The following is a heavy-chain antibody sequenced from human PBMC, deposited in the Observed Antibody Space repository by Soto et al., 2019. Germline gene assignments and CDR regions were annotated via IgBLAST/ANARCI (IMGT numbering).Heavy chain of an antibody. CDR1: GGSISSSSYY. J-gene: IGHJ4*02. V-gene: IGHV4-39*01. CDR3: ARHLRVDDPDYGDYSSHFDY. D-gene: IGHD4-17*01. CDR2: IYYSGST. Sequence: SETLSLTCTVSGGSISSSSYYWGWIRQPPGKGLEWIGSIYYSGSTYYNPSLKSRVTISVDTSKNQFSLKLSSVTAADTAVYYCARHLRVDDPDYGDYSSHFDYWGQGTLVTVSS.